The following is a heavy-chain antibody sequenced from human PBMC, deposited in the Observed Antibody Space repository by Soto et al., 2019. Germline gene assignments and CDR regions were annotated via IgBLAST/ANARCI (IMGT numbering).Heavy chain of an antibody. J-gene: IGHJ6*03. D-gene: IGHD4-4*01. Sequence: ASVTVSCKASGGTFSSCTSIWVRQAPGQGLEWMGRIIPILGIANYAQKFQGRVTITADKSTSTAYMELSSLRSEDTAVYYCARATQVTVEDYYYYYMDVWGKGTTVTVSS. CDR2: IIPILGIA. CDR3: ARATQVTVEDYYYYYMDV. CDR1: GGTFSSCT. V-gene: IGHV1-69*02.